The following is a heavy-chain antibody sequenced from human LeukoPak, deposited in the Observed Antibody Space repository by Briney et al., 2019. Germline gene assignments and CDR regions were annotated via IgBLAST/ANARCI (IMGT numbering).Heavy chain of an antibody. D-gene: IGHD3-9*01. CDR2: ISYDGSNK. Sequence: RSLRLSCAASRFTFSTYAMHWGRQAPGKGREGGAVISYDGSNKYYADSVKGRVTISRDNSKNTLYLKMTSLPAEDTAVNYCARVRGDILTGYLNYYYGMDVWGKGTTVTVSS. J-gene: IGHJ6*04. CDR3: ARVRGDILTGYLNYYYGMDV. V-gene: IGHV3-30*04. CDR1: RFTFSTYA.